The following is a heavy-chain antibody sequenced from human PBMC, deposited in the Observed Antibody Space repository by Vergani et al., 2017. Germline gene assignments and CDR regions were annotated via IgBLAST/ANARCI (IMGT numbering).Heavy chain of an antibody. CDR1: GFTFSSYS. CDR2: ISSSSSTI. Sequence: EVQLVESGGGLVQPGGSLRLSCAASGFTFSSYSMNWVRQAPGKGLEWVSYISSSSSTIYYADSVKGRFTISRDNAKNSLYLQMNSLRAEDTAVYYCARDTYXFWSGPSGANWFDPWGQGTLVTVSS. V-gene: IGHV3-48*01. D-gene: IGHD3-3*01. CDR3: ARDTYXFWSGPSGANWFDP. J-gene: IGHJ5*02.